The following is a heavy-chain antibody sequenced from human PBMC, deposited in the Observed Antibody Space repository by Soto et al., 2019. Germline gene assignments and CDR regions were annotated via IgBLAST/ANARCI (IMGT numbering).Heavy chain of an antibody. CDR2: IRSKAYGGTT. D-gene: IGHD2-2*01. CDR3: TRDGSYCISTSCSYYYYGMDV. Sequence: GGSLRLSCTASGFTFGDSAMSWFRQAPGKGLEWVGFIRSKAYGGTTEYAASVKGRFTISRDDSKSIAYLQMNSLKTEDTAVYYCTRDGSYCISTSCSYYYYGMDVWGQATTVTVSS. CDR1: GFTFGDSA. J-gene: IGHJ6*02. V-gene: IGHV3-49*03.